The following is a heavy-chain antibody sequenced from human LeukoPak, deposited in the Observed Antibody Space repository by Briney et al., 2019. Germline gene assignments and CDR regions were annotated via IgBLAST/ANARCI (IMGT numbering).Heavy chain of an antibody. CDR1: GFTFGDYA. Sequence: PGRSLRLSCTASGFTFGDYAINWVRQAPGKGLEWVGLIRSKAYGGTTEYAASVKGRFTISRDDSKSIAYLQMNSLKTEDTAVYYCTGADVGWFDPWGQGTLVTVSS. CDR2: IRSKAYGGTT. J-gene: IGHJ5*02. CDR3: TGADVGWFDP. V-gene: IGHV3-49*04.